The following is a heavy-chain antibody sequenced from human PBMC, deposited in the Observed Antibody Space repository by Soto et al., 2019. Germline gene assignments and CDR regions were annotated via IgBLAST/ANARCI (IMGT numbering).Heavy chain of an antibody. CDR1: GGSISSSSYY. Sequence: QLQLQESGPGLVKPSESLSLTCTVSGGSISSSSYYWGWIRQPPGKGLEWIGSIYYSGSTYYNPSLKSRGTISVDTSKNQFSLKLSSVTAADTAVYYCARQETTVTSTDYWGQGTLVTVSS. J-gene: IGHJ4*02. V-gene: IGHV4-39*01. CDR2: IYYSGST. CDR3: ARQETTVTSTDY. D-gene: IGHD4-17*01.